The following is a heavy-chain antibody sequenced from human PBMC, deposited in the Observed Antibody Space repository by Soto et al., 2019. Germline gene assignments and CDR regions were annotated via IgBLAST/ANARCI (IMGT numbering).Heavy chain of an antibody. CDR1: GFTLSAYD. Sequence: GGSLRLSCAASGFTLSAYDMHWVRQAEGKGLEWVSALGAADDPYYLVSVKGRFTISRENAKNSLYLQMDNLRAGDTAVYYCARAYSGRLPRRADYYYAMDVWGQGTTVTVSS. CDR2: LGAADDP. J-gene: IGHJ6*02. CDR3: ARAYSGRLPRRADYYYAMDV. V-gene: IGHV3-13*05. D-gene: IGHD2-15*01.